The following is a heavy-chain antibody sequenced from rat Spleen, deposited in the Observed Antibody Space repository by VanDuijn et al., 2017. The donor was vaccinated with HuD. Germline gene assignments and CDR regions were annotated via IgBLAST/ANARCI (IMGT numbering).Heavy chain of an antibody. D-gene: IGHD1-6*01. V-gene: IGHV5-25*01. Sequence: EVQLVESGGDSVQPGRSLKLSCVASGFTFSDYCMTWVRQAPTKSLEWVAFIGTGGGNTFYRDSVKGRFTISRDNAKSTLYLQMGSMGSEDTATYYWARGNRDSTYYYHYFDYWGQVVMVTVSS. CDR3: ARGNRDSTYYYHYFDY. CDR1: GFTFSDYC. CDR2: IGTGGGNT. J-gene: IGHJ2*01.